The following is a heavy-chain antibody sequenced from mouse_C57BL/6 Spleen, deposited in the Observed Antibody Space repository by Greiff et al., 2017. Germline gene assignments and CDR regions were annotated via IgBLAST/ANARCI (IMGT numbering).Heavy chain of an antibody. CDR2: INPSNGGT. CDR1: GYTFTSYW. J-gene: IGHJ2*01. D-gene: IGHD2-12*01. Sequence: VQLQQPGTELVKPGASVKLSCKASGYTFTSYWMHWVKQRPGRGLEWIGNINPSNGGTNYNEKFKSKATLTVDKSSSTAYMQLSSLTSEDSAVYYCARSLPTIFYFDYWGQGTTLTVSS. CDR3: ARSLPTIFYFDY. V-gene: IGHV1-53*01.